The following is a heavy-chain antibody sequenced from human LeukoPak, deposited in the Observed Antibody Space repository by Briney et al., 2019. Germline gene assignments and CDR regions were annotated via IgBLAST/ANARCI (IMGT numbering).Heavy chain of an antibody. CDR3: ARETGSGSFNL. D-gene: IGHD3-10*01. V-gene: IGHV4-59*12. CDR1: GGPIRTYQ. Sequence: SETLSLTCTVSGGPIRTYQWSWIRQPPGKGLEWIGNIHYSGSANYNPSLKSRVTMSVDTSTNQFSLKLTSVTAADTAVYYCARETGSGSFNLWGQGTLVTVSS. CDR2: IHYSGSA. J-gene: IGHJ5*02.